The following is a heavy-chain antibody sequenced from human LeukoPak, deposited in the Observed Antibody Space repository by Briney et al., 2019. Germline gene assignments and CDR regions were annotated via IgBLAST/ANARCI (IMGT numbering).Heavy chain of an antibody. V-gene: IGHV3-23*01. J-gene: IGHJ1*01. CDR3: AKETMVRGRGYFQH. D-gene: IGHD3-10*01. CDR2: ISGSGGST. Sequence: GRSLRLSCAASGFTFSSYAMSWVRQAPGKGLEWVSAISGSGGSTYYADSVKGRFTISRDNSKSTLYLQMNSLRAEDTAVYYCAKETMVRGRGYFQHWGQGTLVTVSS. CDR1: GFTFSSYA.